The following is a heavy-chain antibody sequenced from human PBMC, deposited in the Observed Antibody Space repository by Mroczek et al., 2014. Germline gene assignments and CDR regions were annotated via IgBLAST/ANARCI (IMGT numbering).Heavy chain of an antibody. J-gene: IGHJ3*02. D-gene: IGHD2-2*02. Sequence: VQLVESGAEVKKPGASVKVSCKASGYTFTGYYMHWVRQAPGQGLEWMGWINPNSGGTNYAQKFQGRVTMTRDTSISTAYMELSRLRSDDTAVYYCARLYCSSTSCYTGRAFDIWGQGTMVTRLF. CDR1: GYTFTGYY. CDR2: INPNSGGT. CDR3: ARLYCSSTSCYTGRAFDI. V-gene: IGHV1-2*02.